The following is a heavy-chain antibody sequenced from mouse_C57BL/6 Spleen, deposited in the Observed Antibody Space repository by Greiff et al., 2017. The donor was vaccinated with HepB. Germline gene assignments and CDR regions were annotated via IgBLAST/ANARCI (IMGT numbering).Heavy chain of an antibody. CDR2: IDPETGGT. J-gene: IGHJ2*01. CDR1: GYTFTDYE. V-gene: IGHV1-15*01. Sequence: VHLVESGAELVRPGASVTLSCKASGYTFTDYEMHWVKQTPVHGLEWIGAIDPETGGTAYNQKFKGKAILTADKSSSTAYMELRSLTSEDSAVYYCTPRNYWGQGTTLTVSS. CDR3: TPRNY.